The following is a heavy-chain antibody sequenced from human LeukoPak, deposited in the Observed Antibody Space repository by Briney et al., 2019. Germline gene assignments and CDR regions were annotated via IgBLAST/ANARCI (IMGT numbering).Heavy chain of an antibody. D-gene: IGHD5-18*01. CDR2: IRYDGCNK. CDR1: GYTFSSYG. Sequence: GGSLRLSCAASGYTFSSYGMHWVRQAPGKGLEWVAFIRYDGCNKYYADSVKGRFTISRDNSKNTLNLQMNSLRAEDTAVYYCAKDLYSYGNNYFDYWGQGTLVTISS. J-gene: IGHJ4*02. CDR3: AKDLYSYGNNYFDY. V-gene: IGHV3-30*02.